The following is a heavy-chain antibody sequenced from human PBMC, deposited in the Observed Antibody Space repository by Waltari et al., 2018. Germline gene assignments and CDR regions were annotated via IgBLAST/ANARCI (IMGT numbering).Heavy chain of an antibody. CDR3: ARAESGGMFDYYYGMDV. J-gene: IGHJ6*02. CDR2: IYSGGIT. Sequence: ELQLVESGGGLIQPGGSLRLCCAASGFSVNTHYMSWVRQALGKGLEWISVIYSGGITYYADSVKGRFTISRDSYRNTLSLQMISLRAEDTAVYYCARAESGGMFDYYYGMDVWGQGTTVTVSS. CDR1: GFSVNTHY. D-gene: IGHD2-15*01. V-gene: IGHV3-53*01.